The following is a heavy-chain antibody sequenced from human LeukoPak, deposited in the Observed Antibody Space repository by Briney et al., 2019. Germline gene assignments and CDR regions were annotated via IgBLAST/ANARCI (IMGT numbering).Heavy chain of an antibody. CDR3: ASLRKRGGAFDL. Sequence: SETLSLTCTASGGSVNNYTYYWAWIRQAPGKGLEWVGSIYYDGDTYYSPSLKTRISISIDTSHNQFSLKLTSVSAADTAVYYCASLRKRGGAFDLWGQGTVVTVSS. CDR2: IYYDGDT. CDR1: GGSVNNYTYY. J-gene: IGHJ3*01. V-gene: IGHV4-39*07.